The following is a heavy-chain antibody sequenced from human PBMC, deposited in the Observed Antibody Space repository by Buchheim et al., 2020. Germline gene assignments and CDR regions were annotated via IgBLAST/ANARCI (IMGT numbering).Heavy chain of an antibody. J-gene: IGHJ6*02. CDR1: GFTFNSYG. CDR2: ISSDGSNK. D-gene: IGHD2-15*01. CDR3: AKEGGGTLYYYYGMDV. Sequence: QVQLVESGGGVVQPGRSLRLSCAASGFTFNSYGMHWVRQAPGKGLEWVAVISSDGSNKYYADSVKGRFTISRDNSKNTLYLQMNSLRAEDTAVYYCAKEGGGTLYYYYGMDVWGQGTT. V-gene: IGHV3-30*18.